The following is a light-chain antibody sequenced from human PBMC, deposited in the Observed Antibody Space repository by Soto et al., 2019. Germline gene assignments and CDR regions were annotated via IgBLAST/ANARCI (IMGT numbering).Light chain of an antibody. V-gene: IGKV3-15*01. CDR2: HTS. Sequence: EIVMTHSPATLSVCPWEIATLSCRASQSISGNLAWYQQKPGLAPRLLIYHTSTRATGVPARFSGSGSGTEFSLTISSLQSEDFAVYYRQRYHNWPLTFGGGTKVDIK. CDR1: QSISGN. J-gene: IGKJ4*01. CDR3: QRYHNWPLT.